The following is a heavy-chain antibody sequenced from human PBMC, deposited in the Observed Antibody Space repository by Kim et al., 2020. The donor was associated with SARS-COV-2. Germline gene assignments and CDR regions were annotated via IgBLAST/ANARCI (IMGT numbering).Heavy chain of an antibody. Sequence: GGSLRLSCAASGFTFSSYSMNWVRQAPGKGLEWVSSISSSSSYIYYADSVKGRFTISRDNAKNSLYLQMNSLRAEDTAVYYCARVRSLWFGELLERGAFDIWGQEKMVTVSS. CDR1: GFTFSSYS. D-gene: IGHD3-10*01. CDR3: ARVRSLWFGELLERGAFDI. CDR2: ISSSSSYI. J-gene: IGHJ3*02. V-gene: IGHV3-21*01.